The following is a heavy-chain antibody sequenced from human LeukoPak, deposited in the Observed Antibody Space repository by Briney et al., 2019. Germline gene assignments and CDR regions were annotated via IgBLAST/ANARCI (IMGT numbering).Heavy chain of an antibody. CDR2: IYYSGST. D-gene: IGHD3-22*01. J-gene: IGHJ4*02. Sequence: SETLSLTCTVSGGSISSYYWSWIRQPPGKGLEWIGYIYYSGSTNYNPSLKSRVTISGDTSKKQFSLKLSSVTAADTAVYYCVTYYYGSSAPKRNYWGQGILVTVSS. CDR3: VTYYYGSSAPKRNY. CDR1: GGSISSYY. V-gene: IGHV4-59*12.